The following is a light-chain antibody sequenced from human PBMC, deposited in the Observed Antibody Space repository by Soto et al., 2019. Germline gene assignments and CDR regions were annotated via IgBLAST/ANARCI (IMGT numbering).Light chain of an antibody. V-gene: IGLV2-14*01. J-gene: IGLJ3*02. Sequence: QSALTQPASVSGSPGQSITISCTGTSSDVGGYEYVSWYQQYPGKAPKLMIYEVIDRPAGAPRRFSGSKSGNTASLTITGLQAEDEADYYCQAYDYSLTAFVFGGGTKLTVL. CDR3: QAYDYSLTAFV. CDR1: SSDVGGYEY. CDR2: EVI.